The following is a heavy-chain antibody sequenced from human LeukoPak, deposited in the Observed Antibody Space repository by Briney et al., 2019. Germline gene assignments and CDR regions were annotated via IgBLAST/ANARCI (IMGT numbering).Heavy chain of an antibody. CDR2: VRYDGSNK. Sequence: GSLRLSCAASGFTFSSYGMHWVRQAPGKGLEWVAFVRYDGSNKYYADSVKGRFTISRDNSKNTLYLQMNSLRAEDTAVYYCAKDKPTRVVVAATSWFDPWGQGTLVTVSS. CDR3: AKDKPTRVVVAATSWFDP. CDR1: GFTFSSYG. V-gene: IGHV3-30*02. D-gene: IGHD2-15*01. J-gene: IGHJ5*02.